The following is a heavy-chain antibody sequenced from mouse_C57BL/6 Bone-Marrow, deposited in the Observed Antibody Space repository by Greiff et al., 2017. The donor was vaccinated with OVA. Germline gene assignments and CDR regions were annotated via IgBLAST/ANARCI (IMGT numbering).Heavy chain of an antibody. CDR2: SRNKANDYTT. Sequence: EVQLVESGGGLVQSGRSLRLSCATSGFTFSDFYMEWVRQAPGKGLEWIAASRNKANDYTTEYSASVKGRFIVSRDTSQSILYLQMNALRAEDTAIYYGARDATGTRGFAYWGQGTLVTVSA. CDR1: GFTFSDFY. D-gene: IGHD3-3*01. V-gene: IGHV7-1*01. CDR3: ARDATGTRGFAY. J-gene: IGHJ3*01.